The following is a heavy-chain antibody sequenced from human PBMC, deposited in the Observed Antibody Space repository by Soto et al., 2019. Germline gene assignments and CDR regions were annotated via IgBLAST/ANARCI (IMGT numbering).Heavy chain of an antibody. J-gene: IGHJ4*02. CDR1: GGSISSYY. V-gene: IGHV4-59*01. D-gene: IGHD2-15*01. CDR3: AAASRY. Sequence: QVQLQESGPGLVKPSETLSLTCTVSGGSISSYYWSWIRQPPGKGLEWIGYIYDSGSTNYNPSLKSRVTISVDTSKNQFSLRLTSVTAADTAVYYCAAASRYWGQGTLVTVSS. CDR2: IYDSGST.